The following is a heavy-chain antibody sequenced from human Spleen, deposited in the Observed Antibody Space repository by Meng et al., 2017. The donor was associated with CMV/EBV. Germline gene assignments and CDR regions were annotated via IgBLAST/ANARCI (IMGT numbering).Heavy chain of an antibody. CDR2: IKSKTDGGTI. J-gene: IGHJ4*02. CDR3: TAGTGKTDFDY. Sequence: GESLKISCAASGFIFTDAWMSWVRQAPGKGLEWVGRIKSKTDGGTIDYDAPVKGRFTISRDDSKNSLYLQMNSLETEDTAVYYCTAGTGKTDFDYWGQGTLVTVSS. CDR1: GFIFTDAW. D-gene: IGHD1-1*01. V-gene: IGHV3-15*01.